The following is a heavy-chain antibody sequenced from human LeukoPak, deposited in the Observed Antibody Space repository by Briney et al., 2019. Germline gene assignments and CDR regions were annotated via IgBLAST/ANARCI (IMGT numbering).Heavy chain of an antibody. D-gene: IGHD3-22*01. Sequence: PGRSLRLSCAASGFSFSSYGMHWVRQAPGKGLEWVAVISYDGSEKYYADSVKGRFTISRDNSKNTLYLQMNSLRAEDTAVYYCAKRFYDRGGHFDYWGQGTLVTVSS. CDR1: GFSFSSYG. CDR2: ISYDGSEK. J-gene: IGHJ4*02. V-gene: IGHV3-30*18. CDR3: AKRFYDRGGHFDY.